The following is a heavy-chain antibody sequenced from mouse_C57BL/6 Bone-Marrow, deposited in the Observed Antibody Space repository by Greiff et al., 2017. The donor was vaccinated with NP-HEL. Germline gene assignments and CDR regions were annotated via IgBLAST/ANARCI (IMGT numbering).Heavy chain of an antibody. V-gene: IGHV5-17*01. CDR3: ARDLTNYFDY. D-gene: IGHD1-3*01. CDR2: ISSGSSTI. J-gene: IGHJ2*01. Sequence: DVQLVESGGGLVKPGGSLKLSCAASGFTFSDYGMHWVCQAPEKGLEWVAYISSGSSTIYYADTVKGRFTISRDNAKNTLFLQMTSLRSEDTAMYYCARDLTNYFDYWGQGTTLTVSS. CDR1: GFTFSDYG.